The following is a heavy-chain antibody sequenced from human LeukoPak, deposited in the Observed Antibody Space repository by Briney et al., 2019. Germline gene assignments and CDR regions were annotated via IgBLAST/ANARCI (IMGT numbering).Heavy chain of an antibody. J-gene: IGHJ4*02. V-gene: IGHV1-69*13. D-gene: IGHD2-15*01. CDR3: GRAGPPPPLVVVAATGEW. CDR1: GGTFSSYA. Sequence: ASVKVSCKASGGTFSSYAISWVRQAPGQGLEWMGGIIPIFGTANYAQKFQGRVTITADESTSTAYMELSSLRSEETAVYYCGRAGPPPPLVVVAATGEWWGQGTLVTVSS. CDR2: IIPIFGTA.